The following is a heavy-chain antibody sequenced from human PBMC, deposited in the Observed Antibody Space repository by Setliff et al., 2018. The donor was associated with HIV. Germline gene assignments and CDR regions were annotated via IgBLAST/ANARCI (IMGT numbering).Heavy chain of an antibody. V-gene: IGHV1-46*01. CDR2: INPTGGST. J-gene: IGHJ3*02. D-gene: IGHD5-12*01. Sequence: ASVKVSCKASGYTFISYYMHWVRQAPGQGLEWMGIINPTGGSTTYAQKFQGRVTMTRDTSTSTVYMDLSSLRSEDTAVYYCASAGAWQRNALDIWGQGTMVTVSS. CDR3: ASAGAWQRNALDI. CDR1: GYTFISYY.